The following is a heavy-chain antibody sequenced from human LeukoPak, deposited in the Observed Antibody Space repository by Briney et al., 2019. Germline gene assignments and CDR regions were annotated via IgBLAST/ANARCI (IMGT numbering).Heavy chain of an antibody. D-gene: IGHD3-16*02. Sequence: SETLSLTCTVFGGSFSDYYWSCIRQPPGKGLEWIGGINHSGSTNYNPSLKSRVTISVDTSKNQFSLKLTSVTAADTAVYYCARDGETYDYAWGSYRYHYFDYWGQGTLVTVSS. CDR2: INHSGST. V-gene: IGHV4-34*01. CDR3: ARDGETYDYAWGSYRYHYFDY. J-gene: IGHJ4*02. CDR1: GGSFSDYY.